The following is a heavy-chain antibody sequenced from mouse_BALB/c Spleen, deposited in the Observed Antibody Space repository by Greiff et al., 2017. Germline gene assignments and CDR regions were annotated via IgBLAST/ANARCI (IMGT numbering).Heavy chain of an antibody. D-gene: IGHD4-1*02. V-gene: IGHV5-6-4*01. J-gene: IGHJ3*01. CDR3: TRVWTTGSWFAY. CDR1: GFTFSSYT. Sequence: EVKLMESGGGLVKPGGSLKLSCAASGFTFSSYTMSWVRQTPEKRLEWVATISSGGSYTYYPDSVKGRFTISRDNAKNTLYLQMSSLKSEDTAMYYCTRVWTTGSWFAYWGQGTLVTVSA. CDR2: ISSGGSYT.